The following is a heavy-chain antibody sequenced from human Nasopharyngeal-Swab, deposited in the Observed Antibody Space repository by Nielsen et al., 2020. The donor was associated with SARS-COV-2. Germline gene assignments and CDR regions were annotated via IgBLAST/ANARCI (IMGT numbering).Heavy chain of an antibody. J-gene: IGHJ6*02. V-gene: IGHV3-23*01. Sequence: GGSLRLSCAASGFTFSNYAMSWVRQAPGKGLEWVSGISASGGSTYYADSVKGRFTISRDSSNNTPYLQMNSLRAEDTAAYYCAKGGRAGATRRYYYGMDVWGQGTTVTVSS. CDR1: GFTFSNYA. CDR3: AKGGRAGATRRYYYGMDV. CDR2: ISASGGST. D-gene: IGHD1-26*01.